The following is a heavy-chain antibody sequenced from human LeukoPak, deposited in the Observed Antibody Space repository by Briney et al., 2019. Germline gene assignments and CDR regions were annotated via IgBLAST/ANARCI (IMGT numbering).Heavy chain of an antibody. Sequence: GRSLRLSCAASGFTFSSYGMHWVRQAPGKGPEWVAVISYDGSNKYYADSVKGRFTISRDNSKNTLYLQMNSLRAEDTAVYYCAKSHSSGWYRPNQYFDYWGQGTLVTVSS. J-gene: IGHJ4*02. CDR1: GFTFSSYG. V-gene: IGHV3-30*18. CDR3: AKSHSSGWYRPNQYFDY. CDR2: ISYDGSNK. D-gene: IGHD6-19*01.